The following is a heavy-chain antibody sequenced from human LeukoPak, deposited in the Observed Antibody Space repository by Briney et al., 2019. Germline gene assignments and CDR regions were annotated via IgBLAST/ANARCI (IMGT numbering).Heavy chain of an antibody. CDR2: MNPNSGNT. D-gene: IGHD5-12*01. CDR3: ARGVGSGYDLMSYYYYMDV. J-gene: IGHJ6*03. V-gene: IGHV1-8*01. CDR1: GYTFTSYD. Sequence: ASVKVSCKASGYTFTSYDINWVRQATGQGREWMGWMNPNSGNTGYAQKFQGRVTMTRNTSISTAYMELSSLRSEDTAVYYCARGVGSGYDLMSYYYYMDVWGKGTTVTVSS.